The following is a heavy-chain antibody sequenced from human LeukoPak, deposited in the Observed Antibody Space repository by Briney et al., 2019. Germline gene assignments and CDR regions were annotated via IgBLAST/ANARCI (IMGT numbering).Heavy chain of an antibody. D-gene: IGHD3-22*01. CDR2: LNPGDSDT. CDR1: GYTFSTYW. J-gene: IGHJ4*02. V-gene: IGHV5-51*01. CDR3: ARLGDSSGYFDY. Sequence: GESLKISCQGSGYTFSTYWIAWVRPMPGKGLEWMGILNPGDSDTRYSPSFQGQVTISADKSISTAYLQWSSLKASDTAMYYCARLGDSSGYFDYWGQGTLVTVSS.